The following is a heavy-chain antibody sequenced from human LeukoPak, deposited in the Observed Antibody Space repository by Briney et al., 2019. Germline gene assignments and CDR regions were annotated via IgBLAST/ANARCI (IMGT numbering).Heavy chain of an antibody. CDR2: ISGSSSYI. Sequence: GGSLRLSCAASGFTFSSYSINWVRQAPGKGLEWVSSISGSSSYIYYADSVKGRFTISRDNAKNSLYLQMNSLRAEDTAVYYCARGYGLDPFDYWGQGTLVTVSS. J-gene: IGHJ4*02. CDR3: ARGYGLDPFDY. CDR1: GFTFSSYS. V-gene: IGHV3-21*01. D-gene: IGHD3-10*01.